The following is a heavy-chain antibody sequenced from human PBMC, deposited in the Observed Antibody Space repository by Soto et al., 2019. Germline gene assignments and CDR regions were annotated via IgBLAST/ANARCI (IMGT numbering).Heavy chain of an antibody. CDR3: AREGAGSYWFDP. D-gene: IGHD3-10*01. CDR1: GGSIDSGGYY. Sequence: PSETLSLTCTISGGSIDSGGYYWSWIRQHPTEGLEWIGYIHNNGATYYNPSLTGRVSISADRSKTQFSLNVYSVSAADTGVYYCAREGAGSYWFDPWGPGVLVTVSS. J-gene: IGHJ5*02. V-gene: IGHV4-31*03. CDR2: IHNNGAT.